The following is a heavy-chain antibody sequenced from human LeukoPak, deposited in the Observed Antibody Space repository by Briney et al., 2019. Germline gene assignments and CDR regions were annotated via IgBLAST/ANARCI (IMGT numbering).Heavy chain of an antibody. Sequence: GGSLRLSCAASGFTFSDYSMHWVRQAPGKGLEWVSFIYSDNTHYSDSVKGRFTISRDNAKNSLYLQMNSLRAEDTALYYCARSNSYTVTSFDYWGQGTLVTVSS. J-gene: IGHJ4*02. D-gene: IGHD4-11*01. CDR2: IYSDNT. V-gene: IGHV3-21*04. CDR3: ARSNSYTVTSFDY. CDR1: GFTFSDYS.